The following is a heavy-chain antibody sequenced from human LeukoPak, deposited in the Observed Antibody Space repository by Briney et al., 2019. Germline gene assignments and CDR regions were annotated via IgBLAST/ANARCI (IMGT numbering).Heavy chain of an antibody. Sequence: PSETLSLTCTVSGGSISSYYWSWLRQPPGKGLEWIGYIYYSGSTNYNPSLKSRVTISVDTSKNQFSLKLSSVTAADTAVYYCARDRGVVPAASIYYYYGMDVWGQGTTVTVSS. CDR3: ARDRGVVPAASIYYYYGMDV. D-gene: IGHD2-2*01. J-gene: IGHJ6*02. CDR2: IYYSGST. V-gene: IGHV4-59*01. CDR1: GGSISSYY.